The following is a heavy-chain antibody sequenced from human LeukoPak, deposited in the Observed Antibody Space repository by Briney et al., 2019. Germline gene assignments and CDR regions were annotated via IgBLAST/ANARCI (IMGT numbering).Heavy chain of an antibody. CDR3: ARVLHAPYLIDS. CDR2: VFRLQTVRT. V-gene: IGHV4-38-2*02. J-gene: IGHJ5*01. Sequence: SQTLSPTCTVSDSSITSTYYWAWFRQPPGKGLEWIATVFRLQTVRTFNNPSLEPRVTMSLDPSQNQFSLNLTSVTAADTALYFCARVLHAPYLIDSWGQGTLVTVSS. D-gene: IGHD2-8*01. CDR1: DSSITSTYY.